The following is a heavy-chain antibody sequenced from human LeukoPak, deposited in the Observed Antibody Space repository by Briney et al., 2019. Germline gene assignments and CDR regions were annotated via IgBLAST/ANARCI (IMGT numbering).Heavy chain of an antibody. J-gene: IGHJ4*02. Sequence: GGSLRLSCAASGFTFSSYWMHWVRQAPGKGLVWVSRINSDGSSKSYADSVKGRFTISRDNAKNTLYLQMNSLRAEDTAVYYCARAKEEQWLVFDYWGQGTLVTVSS. CDR2: INSDGSSK. V-gene: IGHV3-74*01. CDR3: ARAKEEQWLVFDY. D-gene: IGHD6-19*01. CDR1: GFTFSSYW.